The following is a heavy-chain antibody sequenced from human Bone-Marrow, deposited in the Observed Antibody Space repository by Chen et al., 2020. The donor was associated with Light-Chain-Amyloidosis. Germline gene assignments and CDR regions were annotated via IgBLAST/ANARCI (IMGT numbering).Heavy chain of an antibody. CDR2: LKSEADGGTP. J-gene: IGHJ4*02. CDR3: ATDVTCTNGVCPAPLEV. CDR1: GLTFKNAW. Sequence: EVQLVDSGGELVKPGGALRLSCGVSGLTFKNAWMSGVRQAPGKGLEWIGRLKSEADGGTPDYATPVKGRFTISRDDLKKTFFLHMRSLKTEDTAVYFCATDVTCTNGVCPAPLEVWGQGTPVTVSS. D-gene: IGHD2-8*01. V-gene: IGHV3-15*01.